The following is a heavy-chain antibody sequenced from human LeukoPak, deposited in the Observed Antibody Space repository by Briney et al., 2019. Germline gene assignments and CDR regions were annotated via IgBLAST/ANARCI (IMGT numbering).Heavy chain of an antibody. Sequence: PPGGSLGLSCAASGFTFSIHGMNWVRQTPGKGLEWVSYIINSGGTIYYADSVQGRFTISRDNAKNSLYLQMNSLRDEDTAVYYCARVGRGLYSMDVWGQGTTVTVSS. J-gene: IGHJ6*02. CDR3: ARVGRGLYSMDV. CDR2: IINSGGTI. D-gene: IGHD3-10*01. V-gene: IGHV3-48*02. CDR1: GFTFSIHG.